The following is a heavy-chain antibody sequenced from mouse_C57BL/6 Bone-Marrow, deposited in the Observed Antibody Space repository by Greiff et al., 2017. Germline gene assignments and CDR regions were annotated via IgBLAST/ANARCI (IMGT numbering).Heavy chain of an antibody. CDR3: ARELRVGFYAMDY. D-gene: IGHD1-1*01. V-gene: IGHV1-14*01. CDR2: IYPYNDGT. CDR1: GYTFTSYV. Sequence: VQLKESGPELVKPGASVKMSCKASGYTFTSYVMHWVKQKPGQGLEWIGYIYPYNDGTKYNEKFKGKATLTSDKSSSTAYMELSSLTSEDSAVYYCARELRVGFYAMDYWGQGTSVTVSS. J-gene: IGHJ4*01.